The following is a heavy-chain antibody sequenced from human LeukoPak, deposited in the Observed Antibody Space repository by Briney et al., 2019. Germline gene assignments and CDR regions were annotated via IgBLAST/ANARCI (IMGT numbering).Heavy chain of an antibody. CDR1: GFTFSNYA. CDR3: AKEVTENNWFDP. CDR2: LSGSGYTT. J-gene: IGHJ5*02. Sequence: GGSLRLSCAASGFTFSNYAMSWVRQAPGKGLEWVSALSGSGYTTYYADSVKGRFTISRDNSENTLYLQMNSLRAEDTAVYYCAKEVTENNWFDPWGQGALVSVSS. D-gene: IGHD1-14*01. V-gene: IGHV3-23*01.